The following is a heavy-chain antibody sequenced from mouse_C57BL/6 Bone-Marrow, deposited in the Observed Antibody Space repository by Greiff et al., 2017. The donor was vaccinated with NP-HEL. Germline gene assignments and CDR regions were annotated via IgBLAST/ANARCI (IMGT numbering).Heavy chain of an antibody. J-gene: IGHJ1*03. CDR3: ASPRRTGKGIWYFDV. CDR2: IHPNSGST. Sequence: QVQLQQPGAELVKPGASVKLSCKASGYTFTSYWMHWVKQRPGQGLEWIGMIHPNSGSTNYNEKFKSKATLTVDKSSSTAYMQLSSLTSEDSAVYYCASPRRTGKGIWYFDVWGTGTTVTVSS. V-gene: IGHV1-64*01. D-gene: IGHD4-1*01. CDR1: GYTFTSYW.